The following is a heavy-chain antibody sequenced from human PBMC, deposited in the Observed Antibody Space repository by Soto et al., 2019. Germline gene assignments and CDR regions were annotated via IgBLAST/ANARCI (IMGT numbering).Heavy chain of an antibody. CDR1: GFTFSSYW. V-gene: IGHV3-7*01. CDR3: ARDGSSSRTLYYYYGMDV. Sequence: ESGGGLVQPGGSLRLSCAASGFTFSSYWMSWVRQAPGKGLEWVANIKQDGSEKYYVDSVKGRFTISRDNAKNSLYLQMNSLRAEDTAVYYCARDGSSSRTLYYYYGMDVWGQGTTVTVSS. CDR2: IKQDGSEK. J-gene: IGHJ6*02. D-gene: IGHD6-13*01.